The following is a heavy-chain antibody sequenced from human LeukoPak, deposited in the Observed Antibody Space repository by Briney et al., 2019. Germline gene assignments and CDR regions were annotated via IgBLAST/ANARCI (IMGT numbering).Heavy chain of an antibody. CDR3: AREYGPGEGGDWFDP. J-gene: IGHJ5*02. Sequence: LRLSCAASGFTVSSNYMSWVRQPPGKGLEWIGYIYYSGSTYYNPSLKSRVTISVDTSKNQFSLKLSSVTAADTAVYYCAREYGPGEGGDWFDPWGQGTLVTVSS. CDR1: GFTVSSNY. CDR2: IYYSGST. D-gene: IGHD3-10*01. V-gene: IGHV4-30-4*08.